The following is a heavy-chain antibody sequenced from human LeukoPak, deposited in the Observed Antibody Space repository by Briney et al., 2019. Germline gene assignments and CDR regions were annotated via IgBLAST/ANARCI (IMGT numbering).Heavy chain of an antibody. J-gene: IGHJ4*02. CDR3: ARLTYSVDS. Sequence: PGGSLRLSCAASGFTFSDYYMSWIRQAPGKGLEWVSYISSTSTTIYYPDSVKGRFTISRDNAKNSLSLQMNNLRAEDTAVYYCARLTYSVDSWGQGTLVTVSS. D-gene: IGHD2-21*01. V-gene: IGHV3-11*01. CDR1: GFTFSDYY. CDR2: ISSTSTTI.